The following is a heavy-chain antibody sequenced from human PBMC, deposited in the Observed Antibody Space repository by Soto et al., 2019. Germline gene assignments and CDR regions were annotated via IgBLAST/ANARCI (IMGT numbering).Heavy chain of an antibody. CDR2: IIPIFGTA. D-gene: IGHD5-12*01. CDR3: ARVSSTWLGSGYYYSYGMDV. J-gene: IGHJ6*02. CDR1: GGTFSSYA. Sequence: QVQLVQSGAEVKKPGSSVKVSCKASGGTFSSYAISWVRQAPGQGLEWMGGIIPIFGTANYAQKFQGRVTITADESTSTAYMELSSLRSEDTAVYYCARVSSTWLGSGYYYSYGMDVWGQGTTVTVSS. V-gene: IGHV1-69*01.